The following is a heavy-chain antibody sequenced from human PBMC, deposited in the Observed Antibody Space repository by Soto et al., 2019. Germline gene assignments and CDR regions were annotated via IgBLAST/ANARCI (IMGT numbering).Heavy chain of an antibody. CDR3: ANGESGGFCSSTSVLFY. J-gene: IGHJ4*02. Sequence: QVQLVESGGGVVQTGRSLRLSCAASGFTFSRYGMHWVRQAPCKGLEWVAVISYDGSNKYYADSVKGRFTISRDNSKNTRYLQMNSLSGEGTAVYYCANGESGGFCSSTSVLFYWGQGTVVTVSS. D-gene: IGHD2-2*01. CDR2: ISYDGSNK. CDR1: GFTFSRYG. V-gene: IGHV3-30*18.